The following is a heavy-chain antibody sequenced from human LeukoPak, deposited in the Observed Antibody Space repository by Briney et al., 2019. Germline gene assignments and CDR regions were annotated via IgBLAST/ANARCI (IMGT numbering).Heavy chain of an antibody. Sequence: ASVKVSCKASGYTFTGYYIHWVRQAPGQGLEWMGWINPDSGGTHYAEKFQGRVTMTRDTSITTVYMELSRLTSDDTAVYYCARVLPSLVRGRILHYYMDVWGQGTTITVSS. CDR2: INPDSGGT. CDR3: ARVLPSLVRGRILHYYMDV. D-gene: IGHD3-10*01. J-gene: IGHJ6*03. CDR1: GYTFTGYY. V-gene: IGHV1-2*02.